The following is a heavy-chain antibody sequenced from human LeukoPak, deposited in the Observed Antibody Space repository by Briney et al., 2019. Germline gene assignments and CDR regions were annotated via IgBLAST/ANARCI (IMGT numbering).Heavy chain of an antibody. CDR2: ISYDGSNK. D-gene: IGHD2-2*01. Sequence: GGSLRLSCAASGFTFSSYGMHWVRQAPGKGLEWVAVISYDGSNKYYADSVKGRFTISRDNAKNSLYLQMNSLRAEDTAVYYCARRLLGYCSSTSCPRGSAFDIWGQGTMVTVSS. CDR1: GFTFSSYG. V-gene: IGHV3-30*03. CDR3: ARRLLGYCSSTSCPRGSAFDI. J-gene: IGHJ3*02.